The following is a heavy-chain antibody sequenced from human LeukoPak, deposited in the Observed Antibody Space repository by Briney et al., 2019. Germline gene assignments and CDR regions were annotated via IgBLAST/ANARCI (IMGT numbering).Heavy chain of an antibody. D-gene: IGHD5-18*01. CDR3: ASDSYGNY. CDR2: IYYSGST. V-gene: IGHV4-59*01. CDR1: GGSISSYY. Sequence: ETPSLTCTVSGGSISSYYWSWIRQPPGKGLEWIGYIYYSGSTNYNPSLKSRVTISVDTSKNQFSLKLSSVTAADTAVYYCASDSYGNYWGQGTLVTVSS. J-gene: IGHJ4*02.